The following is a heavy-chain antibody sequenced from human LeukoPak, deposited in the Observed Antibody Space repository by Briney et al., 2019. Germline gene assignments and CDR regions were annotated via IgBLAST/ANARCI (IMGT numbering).Heavy chain of an antibody. CDR3: ARAPHGSGCDY. D-gene: IGHD6-19*01. V-gene: IGHV4-59*12. Sequence: SETLSLTCTVSNGSMTNNYWSWIRQPPGKGLEWIGYVYSSGSTIYIPSLKSRVTISIDTSKNQFSLQLNSVTPEDTAVYYCARAPHGSGCDYWSQGNLVTVSS. CDR1: NGSMTNNY. CDR2: VYSSGST. J-gene: IGHJ4*02.